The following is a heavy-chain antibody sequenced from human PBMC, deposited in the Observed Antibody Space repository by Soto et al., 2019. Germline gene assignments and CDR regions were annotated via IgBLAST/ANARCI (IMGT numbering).Heavy chain of an antibody. V-gene: IGHV3-48*02. CDR3: ARVGRGVYGMDV. Sequence: EVQLVESGGRLVQPGGSLRLSCAASGFTFSSYSINWVRQAPGKGLEWFSYITSDSSTISYADSVKGRFTVSRDNAKKSLYLQMNSLRDEDTAVYYCARVGRGVYGMDVWGQGTSVTVSS. CDR2: ITSDSSTI. D-gene: IGHD2-8*01. CDR1: GFTFSSYS. J-gene: IGHJ6*02.